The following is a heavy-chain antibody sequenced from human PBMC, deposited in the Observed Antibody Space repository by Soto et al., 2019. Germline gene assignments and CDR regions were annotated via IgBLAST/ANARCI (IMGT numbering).Heavy chain of an antibody. CDR1: GFTFDDFA. V-gene: IGHV3-9*01. CDR2: ISWNSGSI. J-gene: IGHJ4*02. CDR3: AKDHMWGGDATSYYFDF. Sequence: EVQLVESGGGLVQPGRSLRLSCTASGFTFDDFAMHWVRQVPGKGLEWVPGISWNSGSIGYADSVKGRFTVSRDNAKNSLYLQMNSLRAEDTALYYCAKDHMWGGDATSYYFDFWGQGTLITVSS. D-gene: IGHD3-10*01.